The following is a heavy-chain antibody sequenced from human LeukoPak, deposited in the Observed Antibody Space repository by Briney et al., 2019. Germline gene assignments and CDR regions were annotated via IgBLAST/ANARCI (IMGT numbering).Heavy chain of an antibody. D-gene: IGHD5-18*01. Sequence: PGGSLRLSCAASGFTFSDYYMSWIRQAPGKGLEWVSYISSSGGTIYYADSVKGRFTIPRDNAKNSLYLQMNSLRAEDTAIYYCARDPGSDTAMDTRAGDWGQGTLVTVSS. J-gene: IGHJ4*02. CDR2: ISSSGGTI. CDR3: ARDPGSDTAMDTRAGD. CDR1: GFTFSDYY. V-gene: IGHV3-11*04.